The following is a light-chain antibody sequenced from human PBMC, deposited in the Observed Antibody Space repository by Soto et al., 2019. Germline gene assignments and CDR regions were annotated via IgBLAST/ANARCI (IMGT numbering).Light chain of an antibody. CDR3: QQYGSSVYT. CDR2: GAS. CDR1: QSVSSSY. Sequence: EIVLTQSPGTLSLSPGERATLSCRASQSVSSSYLAWYQQKPGQAPRLLIYGASSRATGIPDRFSGSGSGKDFTITISRLEPEDFAVDYCQQYGSSVYTFGQVTKLEIK. V-gene: IGKV3-20*01. J-gene: IGKJ2*01.